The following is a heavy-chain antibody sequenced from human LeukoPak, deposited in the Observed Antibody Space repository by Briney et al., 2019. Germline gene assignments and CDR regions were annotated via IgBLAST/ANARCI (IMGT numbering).Heavy chain of an antibody. D-gene: IGHD3-22*01. V-gene: IGHV1-18*04. J-gene: IGHJ4*02. CDR3: ARHDSSGYYPDY. CDR1: GYTFTGYY. Sequence: ASVKVSCKASGYTFTGYYVHWVRQAPGQGLEWMGWISAYNGNTNYAQKLQGRVTMTTDTSTSTAYMELRSLRSDDTAVYYCARHDSSGYYPDYWGQGTLVTVSS. CDR2: ISAYNGNT.